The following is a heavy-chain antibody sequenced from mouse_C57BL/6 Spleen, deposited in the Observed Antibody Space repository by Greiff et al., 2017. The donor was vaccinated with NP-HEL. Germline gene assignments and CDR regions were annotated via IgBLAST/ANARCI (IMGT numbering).Heavy chain of an antibody. V-gene: IGHV1-72*01. Sequence: QVQLKESGPELVKPGASVKISCKASGYAFSSSWMNWVKQRPGKGLEWIGRIDPNSGGTKYNEKFKSKATLTVDKPSSTAYMQLSSLTSEDSAVYYCARARYPYAMDYWGQGTSVTVSS. CDR2: IDPNSGGT. CDR1: GYAFSSSW. CDR3: ARARYPYAMDY. J-gene: IGHJ4*01.